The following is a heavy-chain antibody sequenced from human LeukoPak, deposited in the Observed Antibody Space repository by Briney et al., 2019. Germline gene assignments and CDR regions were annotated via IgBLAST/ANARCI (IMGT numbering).Heavy chain of an antibody. CDR3: ARERPKYNWNYNWFDP. J-gene: IGHJ5*02. V-gene: IGHV4-39*07. D-gene: IGHD1-20*01. CDR1: GGSITSSSYS. CDR2: IFYSGRT. Sequence: KPSETLSLTCTVSGGSITSSSYSWVWIRQPPGKGLEWIGSIFYSGRTNYNPSLETRVAISVDMSNNQFSLKLSSVTAADTSVYYCARERPKYNWNYNWFDPWGQGTLVTVSS.